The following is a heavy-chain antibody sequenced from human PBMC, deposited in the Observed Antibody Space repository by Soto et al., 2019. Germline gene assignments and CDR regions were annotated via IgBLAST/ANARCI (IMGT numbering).Heavy chain of an antibody. D-gene: IGHD3-22*01. CDR1: GYIFTSYW. V-gene: IGHV5-51*01. Sequence: ESLKISWEGGGYIFTSYWLGWVRTMPGKGLEWVGIRYPGNSDTRHTKSYPGPVTILLVMSSSTAYMQWNILKASETAVYVCASLDHIDSRASSTEDFDYWGQGTLVTVSS. CDR2: RYPGNSDT. J-gene: IGHJ4*02. CDR3: ASLDHIDSRASSTEDFDY.